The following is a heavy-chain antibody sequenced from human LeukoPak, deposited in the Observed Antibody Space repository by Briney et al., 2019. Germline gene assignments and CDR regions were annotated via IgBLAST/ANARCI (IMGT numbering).Heavy chain of an antibody. CDR1: GFTFSSYW. CDR2: INSDGSST. V-gene: IGHV3-74*01. D-gene: IGHD5-18*01. Sequence: GGSLRLSCAASGFTFSSYWMHWVRQAPGKGLVWVSRINSDGSSTSYADSVKGRFTTSRDNAKNSLYLQMNSLRAEDTAVYYCARDDIGYRGIDYWGQGTLVTVSS. CDR3: ARDDIGYRGIDY. J-gene: IGHJ4*02.